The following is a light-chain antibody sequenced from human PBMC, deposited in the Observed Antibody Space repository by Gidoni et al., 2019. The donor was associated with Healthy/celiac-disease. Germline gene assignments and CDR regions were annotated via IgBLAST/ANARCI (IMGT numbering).Light chain of an antibody. J-gene: IGLJ2*01. CDR1: SSNIGNNY. V-gene: IGLV1-51*01. CDR3: GTWDSSLSPL. Sequence: QSVLTQPPSVSAAPGQKVTISWSGSSSNIGNNYVSWYQQLPGTAPKLLIYDNNKRPSGIPDRFSGSKSGTSATLGITGLQTGDEADYYCGTWDSSLSPLFGGGTKLTVL. CDR2: DNN.